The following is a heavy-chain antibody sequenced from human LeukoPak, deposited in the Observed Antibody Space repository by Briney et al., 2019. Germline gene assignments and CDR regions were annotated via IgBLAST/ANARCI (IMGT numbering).Heavy chain of an antibody. CDR3: ALTWGDY. D-gene: IGHD1-26*01. V-gene: IGHV4-34*01. Sequence: SETLSLTCAVYGGSFSGYYWSWIRQPPGKGLEWIGEINHSGSTNYNPSLESRVTISVDTSKNQFSLKLSSVTAADTAVYYCALTWGDYWGQGTLVTVSS. CDR2: INHSGST. CDR1: GGSFSGYY. J-gene: IGHJ4*02.